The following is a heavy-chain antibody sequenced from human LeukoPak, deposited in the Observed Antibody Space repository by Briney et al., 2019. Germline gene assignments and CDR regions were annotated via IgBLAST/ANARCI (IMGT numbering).Heavy chain of an antibody. CDR1: GYTFTSYD. CDR2: MNPNSGNT. V-gene: IGHV1-8*03. D-gene: IGHD3-3*01. Sequence: ASVKVSCKASGYTFTSYDINWVRQATGQGLEWMGWMNPNSGNTGYAQKFQGRVTITRNTSISTAYMELSSMRSEDTAVYYCARVPWYYDFWGGNSGWFDPWGQGTLVTVSS. J-gene: IGHJ5*02. CDR3: ARVPWYYDFWGGNSGWFDP.